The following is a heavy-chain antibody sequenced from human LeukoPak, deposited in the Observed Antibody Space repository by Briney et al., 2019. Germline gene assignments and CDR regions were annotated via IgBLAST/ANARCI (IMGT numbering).Heavy chain of an antibody. CDR1: GFSINNNG. Sequence: GGSLRLSCVVSGFSINNNGLSWFRQAPGKGLEWVSDMSGVGNTYYAESVKGRFTISRDNFKNTFFLQMNSLRAEDTALYYATGPGSNSYWGQGALVAVSS. CDR3: TGPGSNSY. D-gene: IGHD5-24*01. J-gene: IGHJ4*02. V-gene: IGHV3-23*01. CDR2: MSGVGNT.